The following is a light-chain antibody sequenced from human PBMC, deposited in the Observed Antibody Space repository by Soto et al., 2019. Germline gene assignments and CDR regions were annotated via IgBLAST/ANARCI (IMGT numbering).Light chain of an antibody. J-gene: IGLJ2*01. Sequence: SYELTQPPSVSVSPGQTARITCSGETLPKQPAYWYQQKPGQAPVVVIHRGNERPSGIPEGFSGSSSGTTVTLTIIGVQAEDEDDYDCQSADCSGTYPHVVFGGGTKLTVL. CDR1: TLPKQP. CDR2: RGN. CDR3: QSADCSGTYPHVV. V-gene: IGLV3-25*03.